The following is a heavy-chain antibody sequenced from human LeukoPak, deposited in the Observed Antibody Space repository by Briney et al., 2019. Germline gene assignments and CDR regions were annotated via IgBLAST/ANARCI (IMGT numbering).Heavy chain of an antibody. J-gene: IGHJ4*02. CDR3: AKAAYGDLTDY. V-gene: IGHV3-30*18. Sequence: GGSLRLSCAASGFTFSSYGMHWVRQAPGKGLEWMAVISYDGSNKYYADSVKGRFTISRDNSKNTLYLQMNSLRAEDTAVYYCAKAAYGDLTDYWGQGTLVTVSS. CDR2: ISYDGSNK. CDR1: GFTFSSYG. D-gene: IGHD3-10*01.